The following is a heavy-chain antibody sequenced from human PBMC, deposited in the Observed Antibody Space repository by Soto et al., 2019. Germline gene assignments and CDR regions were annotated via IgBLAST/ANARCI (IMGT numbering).Heavy chain of an antibody. V-gene: IGHV3-33*01. D-gene: IGHD3-10*01. Sequence: GGSLRLSCAASGFTFSSYGMHWVRQAPGKGLEWVAVMWYDGSNKYYADSVKGRFTISRDNSKNTLYLQMNSRRAEDTAVYYCARESITMPYYGMDVWGQGTTVTVSS. CDR2: MWYDGSNK. J-gene: IGHJ6*02. CDR3: ARESITMPYYGMDV. CDR1: GFTFSSYG.